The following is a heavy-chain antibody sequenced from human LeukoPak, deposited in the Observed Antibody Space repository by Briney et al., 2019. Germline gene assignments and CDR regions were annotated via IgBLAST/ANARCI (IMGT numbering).Heavy chain of an antibody. CDR3: AREYSGYNWGAFDI. J-gene: IGHJ3*02. CDR1: GFTFSGYG. D-gene: IGHD5-12*01. V-gene: IGHV3-33*01. CDR2: TWYDGSNK. Sequence: GMSLRLSCAASGFTFSGYGIHWVRQAPGKGLEWVAVTWYDGSNKYYADSVKGRFTISRDNSKNTVYLQMNSLRAEDTAVYYCAREYSGYNWGAFDIWGQGTMVTVSS.